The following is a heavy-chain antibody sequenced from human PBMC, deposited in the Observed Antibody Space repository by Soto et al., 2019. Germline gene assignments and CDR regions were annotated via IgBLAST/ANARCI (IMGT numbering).Heavy chain of an antibody. D-gene: IGHD2-15*01. CDR1: GGSISSGDYY. CDR3: ARALGCSGGSCYSVWFDP. J-gene: IGHJ5*02. CDR2: IYYSGST. V-gene: IGHV4-30-4*01. Sequence: SETLSLTCTVSGGSISSGDYYWSWIRQPPGKGLEWIGYIYYSGSTYYNPSLKSRVTISVDTSKNQFSLKLSSVTAADTAVYYCARALGCSGGSCYSVWFDPWGQGTLVTVSS.